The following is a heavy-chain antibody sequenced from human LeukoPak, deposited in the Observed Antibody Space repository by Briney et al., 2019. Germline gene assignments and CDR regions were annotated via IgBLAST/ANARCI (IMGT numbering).Heavy chain of an antibody. V-gene: IGHV4-59*08. CDR2: IYYTGNT. CDR3: ARHAGSSGYDAVDY. D-gene: IGHD5-12*01. J-gene: IGHJ4*02. CDR1: GGSIGSYC. Sequence: SETLSLTCTVSGGSIGSYCWSWIRQPPGKRLEWIGYIYYTGNTNYNPSLKSRVTISLDTSKNQFSLKLNSVTAADTAVYYCARHAGSSGYDAVDYWGQGSLVTVSS.